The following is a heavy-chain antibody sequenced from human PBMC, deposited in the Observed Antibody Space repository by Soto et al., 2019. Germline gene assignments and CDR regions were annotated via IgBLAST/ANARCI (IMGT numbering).Heavy chain of an antibody. Sequence: GGSLRLSCAASGFTFSSYWMHWVRQAPGKGLVWVSRINSDGSSTSYADSVKGRFTISRDNAKNTLYLQMNSLRAEDTAVYYCARVRGYDFWSHRDYYYYYYMDVWGKGTTVTVSS. CDR2: INSDGSST. J-gene: IGHJ6*03. D-gene: IGHD3-3*01. V-gene: IGHV3-74*01. CDR3: ARVRGYDFWSHRDYYYYYYMDV. CDR1: GFTFSSYW.